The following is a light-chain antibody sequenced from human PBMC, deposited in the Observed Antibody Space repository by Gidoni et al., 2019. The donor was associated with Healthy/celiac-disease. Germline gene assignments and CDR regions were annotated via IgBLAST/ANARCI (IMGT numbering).Light chain of an antibody. J-gene: IGLJ2*01. V-gene: IGLV2-14*01. CDR1: SSDVGGYNY. Sequence: QSALTQPASVSGSPGQSITISCTGTSSDVGGYNYVSWYQQHPGKAPKLMIYDVSNRPSWVSNRFSGSKSGNTASRTSSGLQAEDEADYYCSSYTSSSTRVVFGGGTKLTVL. CDR3: SSYTSSSTRVV. CDR2: DVS.